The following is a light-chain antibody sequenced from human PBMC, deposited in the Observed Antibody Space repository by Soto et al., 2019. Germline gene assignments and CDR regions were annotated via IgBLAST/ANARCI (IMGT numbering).Light chain of an antibody. CDR1: SSDVGGYNY. CDR3: SSYTSSSTLV. J-gene: IGLJ2*01. Sequence: QSALTQPASVSGSPGQSITISCTGTSSDVGGYNYVSWYQQHPGKAPKLMIYDVSNRPSGVSNRFSGSKSGNTASLTISGLQAEDAAYYYCSSYTSSSTLVFGGGTKVTVL. V-gene: IGLV2-14*01. CDR2: DVS.